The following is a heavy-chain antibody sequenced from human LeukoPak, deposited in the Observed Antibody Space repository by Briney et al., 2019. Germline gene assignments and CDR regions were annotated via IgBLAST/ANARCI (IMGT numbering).Heavy chain of an antibody. Sequence: GGSLRLSCAASGFTFSSYSMNWVRQAPGKGLEWVSSISSSSSYIYYADSVKGRFTISRDNAKNSLYLQMNSLRAEDTAVYYCAGDKGSFGGVIAFDYWGQGTLVTVSS. CDR2: ISSSSSYI. J-gene: IGHJ4*02. V-gene: IGHV3-21*01. CDR3: AGDKGSFGGVIAFDY. CDR1: GFTFSSYS. D-gene: IGHD3-16*02.